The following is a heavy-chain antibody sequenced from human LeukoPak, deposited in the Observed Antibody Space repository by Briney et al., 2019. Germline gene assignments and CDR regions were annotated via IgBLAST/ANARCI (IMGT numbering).Heavy chain of an antibody. J-gene: IGHJ4*02. D-gene: IGHD7-27*01. CDR2: INHSGST. V-gene: IGHV4-34*01. CDR3: ARQRDWGFGSYFDY. CDR1: GGSFSGYY. Sequence: SETLSLTCAVYGGSFSGYYWSWIRQPPGKGLEWIGEINHSGSTNYNPSLKSRVTISVDTSKNQFSLKLSPVTAADTAVYYCARQRDWGFGSYFDYWGREPWSPSPQ.